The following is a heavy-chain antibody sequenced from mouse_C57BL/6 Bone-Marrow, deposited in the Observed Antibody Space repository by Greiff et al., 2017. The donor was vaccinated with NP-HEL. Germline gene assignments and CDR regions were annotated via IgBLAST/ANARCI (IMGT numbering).Heavy chain of an antibody. Sequence: QVQLKQPGAELVKPGASVKMSCKASGYTFTSYWITWVKQRPGQGLEWIGDIYPGSGSTNYNEKFKSKATLTVDTSSSTAYMQLSSLTSEDSAVYYCARGFTTVVARGLDYWGQGTTLTVSS. CDR1: GYTFTSYW. CDR3: ARGFTTVVARGLDY. J-gene: IGHJ2*01. CDR2: IYPGSGST. V-gene: IGHV1-55*01. D-gene: IGHD1-1*01.